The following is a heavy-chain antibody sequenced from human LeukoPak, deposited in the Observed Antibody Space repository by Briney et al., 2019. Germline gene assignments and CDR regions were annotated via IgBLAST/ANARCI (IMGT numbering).Heavy chain of an antibody. V-gene: IGHV4-59*01. D-gene: IGHD3-3*01. Sequence: PSETLSLTCTVPGGSISSYYWSWIRQPPGKGLEWIGCIYYSGSTNYNPSLKSRVTISLDTSKNHFSQKLTSVTAADTAVYYCAREDFWSGFDYWGQGTLVTVSS. J-gene: IGHJ4*02. CDR3: AREDFWSGFDY. CDR2: IYYSGST. CDR1: GGSISSYY.